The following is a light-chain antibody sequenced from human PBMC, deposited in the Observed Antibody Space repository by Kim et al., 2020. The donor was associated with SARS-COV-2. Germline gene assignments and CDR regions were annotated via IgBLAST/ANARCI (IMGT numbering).Light chain of an antibody. J-gene: IGKJ1*01. Sequence: EIVMTQSPATLSVSPGERATLSCRASQSVTSNLAWYQQKPGQAPRLLIYGASTRATGIPARFSGSGSGTEFTLTINSLQSEDFAVYYCQQYNYWPPWTFGQGTKVDIK. CDR2: GAS. V-gene: IGKV3D-15*01. CDR3: QQYNYWPPWT. CDR1: QSVTSN.